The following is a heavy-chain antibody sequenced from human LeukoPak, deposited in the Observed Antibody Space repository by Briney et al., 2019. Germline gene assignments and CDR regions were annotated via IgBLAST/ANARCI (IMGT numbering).Heavy chain of an antibody. Sequence: GGSLRLSCAASGFIFSSYWMTWVRQAPGKGLVWVSRINSDGSTTTYADAVRGRFSISRDNAKNTLYLQMNSLRAEDTAVYYCARGLSGYASSLGYWGQGTLVTVSA. CDR1: GFIFSSYW. CDR3: ARGLSGYASSLGY. V-gene: IGHV3-74*01. CDR2: INSDGSTT. D-gene: IGHD6-6*01. J-gene: IGHJ4*02.